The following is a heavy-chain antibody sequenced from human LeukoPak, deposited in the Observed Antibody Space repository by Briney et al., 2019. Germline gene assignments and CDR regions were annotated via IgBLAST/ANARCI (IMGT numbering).Heavy chain of an antibody. CDR2: INPSGGST. CDR3: ARETIAAAAHDAFDI. V-gene: IGHV1-46*01. J-gene: IGHJ3*02. Sequence: ASVKVSCTASGYTFTSYYMHWVRQAPGQGLEWMGIINPSGGSTSYAQKFQGRVTMTRDTSTSTVYMELSSLRSEDTAVYYCARETIAAAAHDAFDIWGQGTMVTVSS. D-gene: IGHD6-13*01. CDR1: GYTFTSYY.